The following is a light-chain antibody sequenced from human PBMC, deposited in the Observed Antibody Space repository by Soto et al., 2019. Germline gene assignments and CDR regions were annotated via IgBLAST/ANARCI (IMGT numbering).Light chain of an antibody. CDR3: ATWDDSLSGWV. Sequence: QSVLTQPPSVSEGPRQRVTISCSGSSSNIGKNAVNWYQQLPGKAPKLLIYYDDLLPSGVSDRFTGSKSGTSASLAISGLQSEDEADYYCATWDDSLSGWVFGGGTQLTVL. J-gene: IGLJ3*02. CDR1: SSNIGKNA. V-gene: IGLV1-36*01. CDR2: YDD.